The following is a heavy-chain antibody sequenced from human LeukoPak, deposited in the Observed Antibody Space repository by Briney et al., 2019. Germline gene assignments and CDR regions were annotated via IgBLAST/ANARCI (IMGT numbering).Heavy chain of an antibody. V-gene: IGHV3-30-3*01. Sequence: GRSLRLSCAASGFTFSSYAMHWVRQAPGKGLEWVAVISYDGSNKYYADSVKGRFTISRDNSKNTLYLQINSLRAEDTAVYYCVGSSGWYRPTFDYWGQGTLVTVSS. CDR3: VGSSGWYRPTFDY. CDR2: ISYDGSNK. J-gene: IGHJ4*02. CDR1: GFTFSSYA. D-gene: IGHD6-19*01.